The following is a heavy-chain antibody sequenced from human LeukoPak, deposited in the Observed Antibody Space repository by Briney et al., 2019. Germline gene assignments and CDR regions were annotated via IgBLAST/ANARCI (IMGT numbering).Heavy chain of an antibody. CDR3: ARVSGLGSYYDSSGYPDY. J-gene: IGHJ4*02. CDR2: ISSRSTTI. CDR1: GFSFSSYS. Sequence: GGSLRLSCEASGFSFSSYSMNWVRQAPGKGLELVSYISSRSTTIYYADAVQGRFTISRDNAKNSLYLQMNSLRAEDTALYYCARVSGLGSYYDSSGYPDYWGQGTLVTVSS. D-gene: IGHD3-22*01. V-gene: IGHV3-48*04.